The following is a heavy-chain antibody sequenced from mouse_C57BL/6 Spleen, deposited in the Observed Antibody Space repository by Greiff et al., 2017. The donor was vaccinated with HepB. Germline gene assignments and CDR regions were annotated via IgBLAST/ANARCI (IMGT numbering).Heavy chain of an antibody. CDR2: IYPRSGNT. Sequence: VQLQQSGAELARPGASVKLSCKASGYTFTSYGISWVKQRTGQGLEWIGEIYPRSGNTYYNEKFKGKATLTADKSSSTAYMELRSLTSEDSAVYFCARGSSGYVGLAYWGQVTLVTVSA. J-gene: IGHJ3*01. D-gene: IGHD3-2*02. CDR3: ARGSSGYVGLAY. V-gene: IGHV1-81*01. CDR1: GYTFTSYG.